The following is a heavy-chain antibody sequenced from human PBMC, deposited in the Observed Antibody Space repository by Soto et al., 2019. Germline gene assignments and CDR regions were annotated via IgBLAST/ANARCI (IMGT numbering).Heavy chain of an antibody. D-gene: IGHD6-13*01. V-gene: IGHV4-39*01. Sequence: PSETLSLTCTVSGGSISSSSYYWGWIRQPPGKGLEWIGSIYYSGSTYYNPSLKSRVTISVDTSKNQFSLKLSSVTAADTAVYYCARSPGPYKAAAGNWFDPWGQGTLVPVSS. CDR2: IYYSGST. CDR3: ARSPGPYKAAAGNWFDP. CDR1: GGSISSSSYY. J-gene: IGHJ5*02.